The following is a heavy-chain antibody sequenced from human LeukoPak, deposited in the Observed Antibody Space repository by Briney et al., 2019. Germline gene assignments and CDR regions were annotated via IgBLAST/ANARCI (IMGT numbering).Heavy chain of an antibody. CDR2: IIPIFGTA. V-gene: IGHV1-69*13. D-gene: IGHD5-12*01. Sequence: ASVKVSCKASGYTFISYGISWVRQAPGQGLEWMGGIIPIFGTANYAQKFQGRVTITADESTSTAYMELSSLRSEDTAVYYCARDRMRRYSGYDPYYFDYWGQGTLVTVSS. CDR3: ARDRMRRYSGYDPYYFDY. CDR1: GYTFISYG. J-gene: IGHJ4*02.